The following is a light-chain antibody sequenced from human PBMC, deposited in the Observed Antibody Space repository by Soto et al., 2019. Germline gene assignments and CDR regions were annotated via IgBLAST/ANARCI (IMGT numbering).Light chain of an antibody. CDR1: SGHSNYA. J-gene: IGLJ2*01. CDR2: LNSDGSH. V-gene: IGLV4-69*01. Sequence: QLVLTQSPSASASLGASVKLTCTLSSGHSNYAIAWHQQQSEKGPRYLMKLNSDGSHSKGDAIPDRFSGSSSGAERYLTIPRLQSEDEADYYCQTWGSGIVVFGGGTKLTVL. CDR3: QTWGSGIVV.